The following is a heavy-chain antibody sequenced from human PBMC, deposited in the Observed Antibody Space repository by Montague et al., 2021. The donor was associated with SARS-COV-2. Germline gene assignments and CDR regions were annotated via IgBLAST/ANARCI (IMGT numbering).Heavy chain of an antibody. CDR2: IYYSGST. V-gene: IGHV4-39*01. CDR3: ARQDDILTCYYYYGMDV. CDR1: GGSISSSSYY. J-gene: IGHJ6*02. Sequence: SETLSLTCTVSGGSISSSSYYWGWIRQPPGKGLEGIGSIYYSGSTYYXXXLKSRVTISVDMSKNQFSLKLSSVTAADTAVYYCARQDDILTCYYYYGMDVWGQGTTVTVSS. D-gene: IGHD3-9*01.